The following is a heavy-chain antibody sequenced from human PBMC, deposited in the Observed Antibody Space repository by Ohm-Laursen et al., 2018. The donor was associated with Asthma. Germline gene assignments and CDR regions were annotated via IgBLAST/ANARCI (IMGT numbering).Heavy chain of an antibody. CDR2: ISYDGSNK. CDR1: GFTFDDYT. CDR3: ARDLYYYDSSGYYASFDY. J-gene: IGHJ4*02. D-gene: IGHD3-22*01. V-gene: IGHV3-30-3*01. Sequence: SLRLSCAASGFTFDDYTMHWVRQAPGKGLEWVAVISYDGSNKYYADSVKGRFTISRDNSKNTLYLQMNSLRAEDTAVYYCARDLYYYDSSGYYASFDYWGQGTLVTVSS.